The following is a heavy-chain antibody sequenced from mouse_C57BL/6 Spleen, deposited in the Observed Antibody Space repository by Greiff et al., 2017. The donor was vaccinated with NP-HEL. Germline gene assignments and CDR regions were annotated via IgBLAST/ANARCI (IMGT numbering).Heavy chain of an antibody. Sequence: EVKLVESGGGLVKPGGSLKLSCAASGFTFSSYAMSWVRQTPEKRLEWVATISDGGSYTYYPDNVKGRFTISRDNAKNNLYLQMSHLKAEDTAMYYCARGVTGMGWYFDVWGTGTTVTVSS. CDR3: ARGVTGMGWYFDV. V-gene: IGHV5-4*03. CDR1: GFTFSSYA. J-gene: IGHJ1*03. CDR2: ISDGGSYT. D-gene: IGHD4-1*01.